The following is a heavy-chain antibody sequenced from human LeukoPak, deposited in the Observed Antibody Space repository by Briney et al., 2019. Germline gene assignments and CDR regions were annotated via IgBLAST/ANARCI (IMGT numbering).Heavy chain of an antibody. D-gene: IGHD3-16*02. J-gene: IGHJ4*02. V-gene: IGHV4-59*01. CDR2: IYYSGST. Sequence: SETLSLTCTVSGGSISSYYWSWIRQPPGKGLEWIGCIYYSGSTNYNPSLKSRVTISVDTSKNQFSLKLSSVTAADTAVYYCARAMITFGGVIALDYWGQGTLVTVSS. CDR3: ARAMITFGGVIALDY. CDR1: GGSISSYY.